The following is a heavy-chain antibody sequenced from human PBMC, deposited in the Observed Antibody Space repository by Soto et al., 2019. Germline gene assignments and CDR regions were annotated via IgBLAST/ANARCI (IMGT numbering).Heavy chain of an antibody. D-gene: IGHD3-10*01. CDR2: IYPGDSDT. CDR3: ASLWFGEVHAQVKKQWLAGDYYYYGMDV. CDR1: GYSFTSYW. Sequence: GESLKISCKGSGYSFTSYWIGWVRQMPGKGLEWMGIIYPGDSDTRYSPSFQGQVTISADKSISTAYLQWNSLKASDTAVYYCASLWFGEVHAQVKKQWLAGDYYYYGMDVWGQGTTVTVSS. J-gene: IGHJ6*02. V-gene: IGHV5-51*01.